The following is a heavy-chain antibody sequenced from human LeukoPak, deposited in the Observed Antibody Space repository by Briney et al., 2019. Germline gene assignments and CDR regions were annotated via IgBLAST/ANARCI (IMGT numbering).Heavy chain of an antibody. V-gene: IGHV3-72*01. CDR3: TRIFYYGTRGYYPDF. J-gene: IGHJ4*02. D-gene: IGHD3-22*01. Sequence: GGSLILSCAASGFTFSDHHMDWVRQAPGKGLEWIGRSKNKDYAYSTVYAASVKGRFTFSRDDPKNSLYLQMNSLTTEDTAVYYCTRIFYYGTRGYYPDFWGQGTLVTVSS. CDR1: GFTFSDHH. CDR2: SKNKDYAYST.